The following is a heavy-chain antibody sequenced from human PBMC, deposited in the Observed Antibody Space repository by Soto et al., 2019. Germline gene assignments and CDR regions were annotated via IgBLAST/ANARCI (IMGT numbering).Heavy chain of an antibody. D-gene: IGHD1-26*01. CDR3: ARHGPGGSYSDY. J-gene: IGHJ4*02. Sequence: QLQLQESGPGLVKPSETLSLTCTVSGGSISSSSYYWGWIRQPPGKGLEWIGSSYYSGSTYYNPSLKSRVTISVDTSKNQSSLKLSSVTAADTAVYYCARHGPGGSYSDYWGQGTLVTVSS. V-gene: IGHV4-39*01. CDR2: SYYSGST. CDR1: GGSISSSSYY.